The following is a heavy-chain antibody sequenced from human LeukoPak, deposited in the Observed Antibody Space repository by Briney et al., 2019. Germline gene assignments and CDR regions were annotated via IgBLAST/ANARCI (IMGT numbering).Heavy chain of an antibody. CDR2: IYHSGST. J-gene: IGHJ5*02. Sequence: MASETLSLTRTVSGYSISSGYYWGWIRQPPRKGLEWIGSIYHSGSTYCNPSLKSRVTISVDTSKNQFSLKLSSVTAADTAVYYCARATGRYSNYDWFDPWGQGTLVTVSS. CDR1: GYSISSGYY. CDR3: ARATGRYSNYDWFDP. D-gene: IGHD4-11*01. V-gene: IGHV4-38-2*02.